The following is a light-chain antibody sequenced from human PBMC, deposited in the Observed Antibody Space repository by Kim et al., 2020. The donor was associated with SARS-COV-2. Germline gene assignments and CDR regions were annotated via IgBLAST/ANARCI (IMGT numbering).Light chain of an antibody. CDR1: SSNIGAGFD. CDR3: QSYDISLSSWV. Sequence: QAVVTQPPSVSGAPGQRVTISCTGSSSNIGAGFDVHWYQQFPGAAPRRLVFANTYRSSGVPGRFSGSKSGSSGSLAITGLQAEDEADYYCQSYDISLSSWVFGGGTQLTVL. V-gene: IGLV1-40*01. CDR2: ANT. J-gene: IGLJ3*02.